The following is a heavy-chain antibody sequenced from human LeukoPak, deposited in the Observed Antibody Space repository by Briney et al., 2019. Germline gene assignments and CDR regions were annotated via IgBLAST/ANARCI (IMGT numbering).Heavy chain of an antibody. J-gene: IGHJ4*02. Sequence: SETLSLTCTVSGGSINNNYWSWFRQSPGKGLEWIGYIYNSGSTNYNPSLRSRVTISVDTSKNQFSLKLNSVTAADTAVYYCGRDRELTYWSQGTLVTVSS. CDR1: GGSINNNY. D-gene: IGHD1-26*01. V-gene: IGHV4-59*01. CDR2: IYNSGST. CDR3: GRDRELTY.